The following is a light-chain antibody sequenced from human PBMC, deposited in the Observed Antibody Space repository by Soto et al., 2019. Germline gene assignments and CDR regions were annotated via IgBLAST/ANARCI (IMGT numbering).Light chain of an antibody. CDR1: QSVSGW. V-gene: IGKV1-5*01. J-gene: IGKJ1*01. Sequence: EIQTHQSPATLSASVGDTVTVPCRASQSVSGWLAWYQHKPGKAPKFLIYDASTLESGVPSRFSGSGSGTEFTLTISSLQPDDFATYYCQQYNNYPRTFGQGTKVDIK. CDR2: DAS. CDR3: QQYNNYPRT.